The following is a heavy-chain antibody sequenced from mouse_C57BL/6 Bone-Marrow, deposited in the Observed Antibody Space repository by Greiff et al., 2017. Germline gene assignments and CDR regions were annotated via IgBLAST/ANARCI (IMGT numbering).Heavy chain of an antibody. CDR2: INPNNGGT. V-gene: IGHV1-18*01. J-gene: IGHJ1*03. CDR1: GYTFTDYN. D-gene: IGHD1-1*01. Sequence: EVQLQESGPELVKPGASVKIPCKASGYTFTDYNMDWVKQSHGKSLEWIGDINPNNGGTIYNQKFKGKATLTVDKSSSTAYMELRSLTSEDTAVYYCARGTVVYWYFDVWGTGTTVTVSS. CDR3: ARGTVVYWYFDV.